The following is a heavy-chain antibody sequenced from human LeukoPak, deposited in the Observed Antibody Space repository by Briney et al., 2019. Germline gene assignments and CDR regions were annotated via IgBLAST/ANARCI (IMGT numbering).Heavy chain of an antibody. J-gene: IGHJ4*02. CDR1: GGSVINTNW. CDR3: AREGGFYRPLDY. D-gene: IGHD3-3*01. CDR2: VHLDGRT. Sequence: SESLSLTCGVSGGSVINTNWWTWVRQPPGKGLEWIGEVHLDGRTNYNPSLESRLTMSVDVSENQVSLKLTSVTAADTAVYYCAREGGFYRPLDYSGQGTLVTVSS. V-gene: IGHV4-4*02.